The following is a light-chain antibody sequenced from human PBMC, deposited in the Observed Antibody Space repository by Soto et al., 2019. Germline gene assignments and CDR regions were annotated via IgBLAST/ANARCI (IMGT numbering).Light chain of an antibody. CDR1: SSNIGSNT. CDR3: AAWDDSLNALV. CDR2: SNN. V-gene: IGLV1-44*01. Sequence: QSVPTQPPSASGTPGQRVTISCSGSSSNIGSNTVNWYQQLPGTAPKLLIYSNNQRPSGVPDRFSGSKSGTSASLAISGLQSEDEADYYCAAWDDSLNALVFGGGTQLTVL. J-gene: IGLJ2*01.